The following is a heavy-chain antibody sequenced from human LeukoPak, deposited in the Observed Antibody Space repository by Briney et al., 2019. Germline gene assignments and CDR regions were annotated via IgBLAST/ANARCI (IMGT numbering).Heavy chain of an antibody. CDR1: GYTLTGYY. J-gene: IGHJ1*01. Sequence: ASVKVSCKASGYTLTGYYMHWVRQAPGQGLEWMGWINPNSGGTNYAQKFQGRVTMTRDTSISTAYMELSRLRSDDTGVYYCARDPGIAVAGKYLQHWGQGTLVTVSS. V-gene: IGHV1-2*02. CDR2: INPNSGGT. D-gene: IGHD6-19*01. CDR3: ARDPGIAVAGKYLQH.